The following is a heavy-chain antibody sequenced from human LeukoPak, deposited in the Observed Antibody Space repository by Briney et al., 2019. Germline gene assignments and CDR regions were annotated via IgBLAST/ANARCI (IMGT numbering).Heavy chain of an antibody. D-gene: IGHD3-22*01. CDR1: GFTVSSNY. CDR2: IYRGGST. Sequence: PGGSLRLSCAASGFTVSSNYMSWVRQAPGKGLEWVSVIYRGGSTYYADSVKGRFTISRDNSKNTLYLQMNSLRAEDTAVYYCAGSFYDSSGYYLRGPFGYWGQGTLVTVSS. J-gene: IGHJ4*02. CDR3: AGSFYDSSGYYLRGPFGY. V-gene: IGHV3-66*02.